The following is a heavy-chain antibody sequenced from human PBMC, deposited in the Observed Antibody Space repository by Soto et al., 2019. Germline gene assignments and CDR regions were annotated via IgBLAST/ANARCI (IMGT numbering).Heavy chain of an antibody. Sequence: GGSLRLSCAASGFTFSSYSMNWVRQAPGKGLEWVAVISYDGSNKYYADSVKGRFTISRDNSKNTLYLQMNSLRAEDTAVYYCARDAGNYDFWSGSDYGMDVWGQGTTVTVSS. D-gene: IGHD3-3*01. CDR1: GFTFSSYS. CDR2: ISYDGSNK. CDR3: ARDAGNYDFWSGSDYGMDV. J-gene: IGHJ6*02. V-gene: IGHV3-30*03.